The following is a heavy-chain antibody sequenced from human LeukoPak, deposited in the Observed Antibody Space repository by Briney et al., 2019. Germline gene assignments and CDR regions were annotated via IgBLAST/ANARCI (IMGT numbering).Heavy chain of an antibody. CDR1: GFTFTRHW. V-gene: IGHV3-7*01. D-gene: IGHD3-22*01. J-gene: IGHJ4*02. CDR2: IKQDGSEK. CDR3: ARDDSDSSGYLDY. Sequence: QSGGSLRLSCAASGFTFTRHWMSWVRQAPGKGLEWVANIKQDGSEKYYVDSVKGRFTISRDNANNLMYLQMNSLRAEDTAVYYCARDDSDSSGYLDYWGQGTLVTVSS.